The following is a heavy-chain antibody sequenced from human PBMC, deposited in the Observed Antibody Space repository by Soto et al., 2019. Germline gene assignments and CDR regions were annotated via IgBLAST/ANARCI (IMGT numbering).Heavy chain of an antibody. CDR1: GFTFSSYG. Sequence: QVQLVESGGGVVQPGRSLRLSCAASGFTFSSYGMHWVRQAPGKGLEWVAVISYDGSNKYYADSVKGRFTISRDNSKNTLYLQMNSLRAEDTAVYYCAKDLGIRFQVHDYWGQGTLVTVSS. V-gene: IGHV3-30*18. CDR2: ISYDGSNK. J-gene: IGHJ4*02. D-gene: IGHD3-3*01. CDR3: AKDLGIRFQVHDY.